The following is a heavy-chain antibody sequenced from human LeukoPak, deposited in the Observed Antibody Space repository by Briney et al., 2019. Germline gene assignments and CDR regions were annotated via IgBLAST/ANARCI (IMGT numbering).Heavy chain of an antibody. Sequence: HGESLKISCKGSGYSFTSYWIGWVRQMPGKGLEWMGIIYPGDSDTRYSPSFQGQVTISADKSISTAYLQWSSLKASDTAMYYCARPAYQQLSYGLAFDIWGQGTMVTVSS. V-gene: IGHV5-51*01. CDR3: ARPAYQQLSYGLAFDI. CDR2: IYPGDSDT. J-gene: IGHJ3*02. CDR1: GYSFTSYW. D-gene: IGHD2-2*01.